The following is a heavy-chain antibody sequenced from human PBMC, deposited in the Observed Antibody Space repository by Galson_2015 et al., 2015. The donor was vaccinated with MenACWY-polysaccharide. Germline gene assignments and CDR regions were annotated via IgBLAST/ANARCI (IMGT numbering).Heavy chain of an antibody. CDR3: ARTIAVAGPTQDYYYYYGMDV. CDR2: IIPILGIA. Sequence: EWMGRIIPILGIANYAQKFQGRVTITADKSTSTAYMELSSLRSEDTAVYYCARTIAVAGPTQDYYYYYGMDVWGQGTTVTVSS. D-gene: IGHD6-19*01. V-gene: IGHV1-69*02. J-gene: IGHJ6*02.